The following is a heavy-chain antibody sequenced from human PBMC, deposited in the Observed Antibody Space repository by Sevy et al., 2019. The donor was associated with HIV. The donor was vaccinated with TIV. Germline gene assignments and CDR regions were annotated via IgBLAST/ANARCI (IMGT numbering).Heavy chain of an antibody. V-gene: IGHV1-2*02. J-gene: IGHJ4*02. CDR1: GYAFTGYY. D-gene: IGHD3-22*01. CDR2: INPKTGGT. CDR3: ARMGVYFDTSGYYPLKY. Sequence: ASAKVSCKASGYAFTGYYVHWLRQAAGQGLEWMGWINPKTGGTYFAKKFQDRVTMTTGTSITTAYMELSGLRFDDTAVYYCARMGVYFDTSGYYPLKYWGQGTLVTVSS.